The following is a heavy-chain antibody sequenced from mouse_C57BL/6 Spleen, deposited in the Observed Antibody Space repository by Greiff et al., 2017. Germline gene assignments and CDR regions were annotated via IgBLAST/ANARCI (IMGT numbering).Heavy chain of an antibody. J-gene: IGHJ2*01. CDR3: ARVSYDGYFLYYFDY. Sequence: VQLQQPGAELVKPGASVTLSCKASGYTFTSYWMHWVKQRPGQGLEWIGMIHPNSGSTNYNEKFKSKATLTVDKSSSTAYMQLSSLTSEDSAVXYCARVSYDGYFLYYFDYWGQGTTLTVSS. D-gene: IGHD2-3*01. V-gene: IGHV1-64*01. CDR1: GYTFTSYW. CDR2: IHPNSGST.